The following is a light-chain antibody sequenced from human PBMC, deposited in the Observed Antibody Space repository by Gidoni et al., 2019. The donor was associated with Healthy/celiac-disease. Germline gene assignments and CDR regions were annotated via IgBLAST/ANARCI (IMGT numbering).Light chain of an antibody. V-gene: IGKV1-39*01. CDR2: AAS. CDR3: QQSYSTPCS. Sequence: DIQRTRCPSSLSASVGDKVTMTCRASRTIRSYLNWYQQKTGKAPKLLIYAASSLKSGVPSRFSGSGSGTDFTLTISSLQPEDFATYYCQQSYSTPCSFGQGTKLEIK. J-gene: IGKJ2*04. CDR1: RTIRSY.